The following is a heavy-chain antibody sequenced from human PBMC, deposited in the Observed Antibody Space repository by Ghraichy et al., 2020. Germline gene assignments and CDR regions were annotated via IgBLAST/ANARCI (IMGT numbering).Heavy chain of an antibody. D-gene: IGHD4-17*01. J-gene: IGHJ4*02. CDR1: GGSISSYY. V-gene: IGHV4-59*08. CDR3: ARHGGDYGDYYFDY. CDR2: IYYSGST. Sequence: SETLSLTCTVSGGSISSYYWSWIRQPPGKGLEWIGYIYYSGSTNYNPSLKSRVTISVDTSKNQFSLKLSSVTAAGTAVYYCARHGGDYGDYYFDYWGQGTLVTVSS.